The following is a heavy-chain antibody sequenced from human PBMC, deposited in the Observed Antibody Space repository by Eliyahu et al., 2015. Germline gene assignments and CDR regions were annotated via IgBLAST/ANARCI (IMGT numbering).Heavy chain of an antibody. CDR3: VRVGRDILAGIDY. CDR1: GAPMRXYY. Sequence: QVQLQESGPGLVKPSETLSLTCTVSGAPMRXYYWSWIRQXPGXGLEYIGFIYYSGSTKYNPSLKSRVTMSVDTSKNQFSLNLTSVTAADTALYYCVRVGRDILAGIDYWGQGTLVTVSS. V-gene: IGHV4-59*13. J-gene: IGHJ4*02. D-gene: IGHD3-9*01. CDR2: IYYSGST.